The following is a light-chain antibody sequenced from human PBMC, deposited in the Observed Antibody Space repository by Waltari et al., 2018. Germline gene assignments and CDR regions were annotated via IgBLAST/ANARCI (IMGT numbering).Light chain of an antibody. V-gene: IGKV3-15*01. CDR1: QSVSTR. J-gene: IGKJ1*01. CDR2: GAS. CDR3: HQYNNWPWT. Sequence: DTVMTQSPATLSVSPGEGATLFCRASQSVSTRLAWYQHIPGQAPRLLIYGASARATSIPARVIGSGSGTEFTLPISSLQSEDFAVYYCHQYNNWPWTFGQGTKVEIK.